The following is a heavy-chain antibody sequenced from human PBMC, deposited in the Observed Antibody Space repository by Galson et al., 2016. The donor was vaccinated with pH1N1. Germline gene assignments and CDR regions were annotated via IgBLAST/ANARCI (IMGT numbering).Heavy chain of an antibody. Sequence: ETLSLTCTVSGGSVTSSSYYWGWIRQPPGRGLEWIGSLYDRGSTYYNSALTSRVAISIDTSKNQFSLKVTSVTAADAAVYYCATMKAGSGPLYMDVWGKGTPVTV. V-gene: IGHV4-39*07. D-gene: IGHD3-22*01. CDR2: LYDRGST. J-gene: IGHJ6*03. CDR3: ATMKAGSGPLYMDV. CDR1: GGSVTSSSYY.